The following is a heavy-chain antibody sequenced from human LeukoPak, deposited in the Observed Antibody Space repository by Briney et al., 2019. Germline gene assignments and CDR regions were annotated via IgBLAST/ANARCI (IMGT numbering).Heavy chain of an antibody. CDR2: IYHIGSI. Sequence: ASETLSLTCTVSGYSISSGYYWGWIRQPPGKGLEWIGSIYHIGSIYHNPSLKSRITISVDTSKNQFSLKLSSVTAADTAVYYCARTRYYYNSRSYGAPYYFDYWGQGTLVTVSS. J-gene: IGHJ4*02. V-gene: IGHV4-38-2*02. CDR1: GYSISSGYY. D-gene: IGHD3-10*01. CDR3: ARTRYYYNSRSYGAPYYFDY.